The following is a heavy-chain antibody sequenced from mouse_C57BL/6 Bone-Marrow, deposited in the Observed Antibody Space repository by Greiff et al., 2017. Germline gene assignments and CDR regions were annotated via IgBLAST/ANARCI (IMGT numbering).Heavy chain of an antibody. V-gene: IGHV1-19*01. CDR1: GYTFTDYY. J-gene: IGHJ4*01. Sequence: VQLQQSGPVLVKPGASVKMSCKASGYTFTDYYMNWVKQSHGKSLEWIGVINPYNGGTSYNQKFKGKATLTVDKSSSTAYMELNSLTSEDSAVYYCARGYYDPYAMDYWGQGTSVTVSS. D-gene: IGHD2-4*01. CDR3: ARGYYDPYAMDY. CDR2: INPYNGGT.